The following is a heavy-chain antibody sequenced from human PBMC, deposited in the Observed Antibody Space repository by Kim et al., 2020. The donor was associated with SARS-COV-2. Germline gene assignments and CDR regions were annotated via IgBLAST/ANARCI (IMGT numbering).Heavy chain of an antibody. D-gene: IGHD4-17*01. CDR3: ARGAYGDVSFDY. V-gene: IGHV1-18*04. Sequence: ASVKVSCKACGYMFTSYGFSWVRQAPGQGLEWLGWISARDGGTKYGQKVQGRVIMTTDTSTNTAYMELLSLRSDDTAMYYCARGAYGDVSFDYWGQGTLV. J-gene: IGHJ4*02. CDR1: GYMFTSYG. CDR2: ISARDGGT.